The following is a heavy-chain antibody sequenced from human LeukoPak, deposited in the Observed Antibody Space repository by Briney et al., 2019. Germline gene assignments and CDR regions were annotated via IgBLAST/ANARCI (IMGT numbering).Heavy chain of an antibody. D-gene: IGHD3-3*01. CDR2: INPNSGGT. V-gene: IGHV1-2*02. CDR3: ARGRRDYDFWSGWPYYFDY. CDR1: GYTFTGYY. Sequence: GASVKVFCKASGYTFTGYYMHWVRQAPGQGLEWMGWINPNSGGTNYAQKFQGRVTMTRDTSISTAYMELSRLRSDDTAVYYCARGRRDYDFWSGWPYYFDYWGQGTLVTVSS. J-gene: IGHJ4*02.